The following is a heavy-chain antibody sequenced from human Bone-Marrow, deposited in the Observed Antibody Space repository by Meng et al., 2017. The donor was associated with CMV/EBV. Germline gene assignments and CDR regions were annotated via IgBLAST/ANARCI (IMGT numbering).Heavy chain of an antibody. V-gene: IGHV4-38-2*02. D-gene: IGHD3-10*01. J-gene: IGHJ4*02. Sequence: GSLRLSCTVSGYSISSGYYWGWIRQPPGKGLEWIGSIYHSGSTYYNPSLKSRVTISVDTSKNQFSLKLSSVTAADTAVYYCARDDKYYYGSGPFDYWVQGTLVTVSS. CDR1: GYSISSGYY. CDR3: ARDDKYYYGSGPFDY. CDR2: IYHSGST.